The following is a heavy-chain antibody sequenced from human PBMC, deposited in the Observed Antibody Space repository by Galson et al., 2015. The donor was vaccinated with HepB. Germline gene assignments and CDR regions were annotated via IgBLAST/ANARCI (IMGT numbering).Heavy chain of an antibody. CDR1: GFTFSSYS. J-gene: IGHJ4*02. V-gene: IGHV3-48*02. CDR2: ISSSSSTI. Sequence: SLRLSCAASGFTFSSYSMNWVRQAPGKGLEWVSYISSSSSTIYYADSVKGRVTISRDNAKNSLYLQMNSLRDEDTAVYYCARDGYGSGSHYFDYWGQGTLVTVSS. CDR3: ARDGYGSGSHYFDY. D-gene: IGHD3-10*01.